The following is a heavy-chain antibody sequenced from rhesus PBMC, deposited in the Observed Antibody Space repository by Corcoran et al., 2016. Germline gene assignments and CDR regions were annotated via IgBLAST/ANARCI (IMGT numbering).Heavy chain of an antibody. CDR2: ISGVGGTT. V-gene: IGHV4-165*01. CDR1: GGSFSGYY. Sequence: QVQLQESGPGLVQPSETLYLPCVVSGGSFSGYYWGWIRHPPGNGLEWIGYISGVGGTTNKIPALNSPVTIATDTPNNQFSIRLISGTAAGAAVEYVARDQGYSYSYPGLDSWGQGVVVTFAS. J-gene: IGHJ6*01. D-gene: IGHD5-12*01. CDR3: ARDQGYSYSYPGLDS.